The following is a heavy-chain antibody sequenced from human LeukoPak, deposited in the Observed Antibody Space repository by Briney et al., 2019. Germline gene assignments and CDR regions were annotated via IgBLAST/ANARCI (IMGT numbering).Heavy chain of an antibody. D-gene: IGHD6-19*01. Sequence: GGSLRLSCAASGFSFSTSPMSWVRQPPGKGLEWVSAMNNGPGATFYRDSVKGRFTISRDNSKNTLYLQMNSLRAEDTAVYYCAKAGYSSGWSNWGQGTLVTVSS. CDR1: GFSFSTSP. CDR2: MNNGPGAT. J-gene: IGHJ4*02. CDR3: AKAGYSSGWSN. V-gene: IGHV3-23*01.